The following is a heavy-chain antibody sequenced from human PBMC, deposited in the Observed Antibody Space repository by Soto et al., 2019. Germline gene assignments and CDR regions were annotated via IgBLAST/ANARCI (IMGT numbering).Heavy chain of an antibody. V-gene: IGHV4-31*03. Sequence: SETLSLTCTVSGGSISSGGYYWNWIRQSPRRGLEWIGYTYYSGDTHYNPAFKSRVTISVDRSKNQFSLKLTSVTAADTAVYNCARDYGAGGLDWFDPWGRGTLVTVSS. D-gene: IGHD3-10*01. J-gene: IGHJ5*02. CDR1: GGSISSGGYY. CDR2: TYYSGDT. CDR3: ARDYGAGGLDWFDP.